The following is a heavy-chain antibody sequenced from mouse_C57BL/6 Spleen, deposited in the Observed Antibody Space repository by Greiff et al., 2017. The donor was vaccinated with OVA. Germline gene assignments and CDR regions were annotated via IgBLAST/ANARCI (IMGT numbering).Heavy chain of an antibody. CDR2: IYPGDGDT. V-gene: IGHV1-82*01. CDR3: ARGILTGYFDV. CDR1: GYAFSSSW. J-gene: IGHJ1*03. Sequence: QVQLQQSGPELVKPGASVKISCKASGYAFSSSWMNWVKQRPGKGLEWIGRIYPGDGDTNYNGKFKGKATLTADKSSSTAYMQLSSLTSEDSAVDYCARGILTGYFDVWGTGTTVTVSA.